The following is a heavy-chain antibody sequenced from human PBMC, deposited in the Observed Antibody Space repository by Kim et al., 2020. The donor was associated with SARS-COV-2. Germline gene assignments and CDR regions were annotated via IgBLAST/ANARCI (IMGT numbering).Heavy chain of an antibody. CDR3: ARDRGSGAFDI. D-gene: IGHD3-10*01. J-gene: IGHJ3*02. CDR2: ST. Sequence: STHYNPSLKSRVTISVDTSKNQFSLKLSSVTAADTAVYYCARDRGSGAFDIWGQGTMVTVSS. V-gene: IGHV4-31*02.